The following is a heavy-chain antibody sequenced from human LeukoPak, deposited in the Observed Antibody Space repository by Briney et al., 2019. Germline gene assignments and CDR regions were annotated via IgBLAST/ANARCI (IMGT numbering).Heavy chain of an antibody. CDR2: IIPIFGTA. CDR3: ARADSSGYSYYFDY. V-gene: IGHV1-69*13. D-gene: IGHD3-22*01. J-gene: IGHJ4*02. Sequence: ASVKVSCKASGGTFISYAISWVRQAPGQGLEWMGEIIPIFGTANYAQKFQGRVTITADESTSTAYMELSSLRSEDTAVYYCARADSSGYSYYFDYWGQGTLVTVSS. CDR1: GGTFISYA.